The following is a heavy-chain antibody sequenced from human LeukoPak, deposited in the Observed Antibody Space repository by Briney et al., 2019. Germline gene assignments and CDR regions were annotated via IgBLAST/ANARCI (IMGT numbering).Heavy chain of an antibody. Sequence: GGSLRLSCAASGFTFSNVWMSWVRQAPGKGLEWVSVISGSGGTTYYADSVKGRYTISRDSSKNTLYLQMNSLRAEDTAVYYCAKVSGGGLYYDGMDVWGQGTTVTVSS. V-gene: IGHV3-23*01. J-gene: IGHJ6*02. D-gene: IGHD1-14*01. CDR1: GFTFSNVW. CDR2: ISGSGGTT. CDR3: AKVSGGGLYYDGMDV.